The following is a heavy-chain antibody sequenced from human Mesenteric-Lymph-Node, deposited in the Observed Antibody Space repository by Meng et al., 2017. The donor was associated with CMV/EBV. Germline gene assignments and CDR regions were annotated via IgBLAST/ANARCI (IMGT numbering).Heavy chain of an antibody. D-gene: IGHD5-24*01. CDR3: ARRSRDGYNFDY. CDR2: IRYDGNYK. Sequence: GGSLRLSCATSGFTFSRFGMHWARQAPGKGLEWLTFIRYDGNYKHYTDSVKGRFTISRDNSKNTLYLQMNSLRPEDTAIYYCARRSRDGYNFDYWGQGTLVTVSS. V-gene: IGHV3-30*02. CDR1: GFTFSRFG. J-gene: IGHJ4*02.